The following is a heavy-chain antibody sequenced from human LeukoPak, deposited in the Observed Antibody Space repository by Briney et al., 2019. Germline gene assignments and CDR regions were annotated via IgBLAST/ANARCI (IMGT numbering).Heavy chain of an antibody. CDR2: INPTGGST. V-gene: IGHV1-46*01. Sequence: PGASVTVSCKASGYTFTGYYMHWVRQAPGQGLEWMGLINPTGGSTGYAQKFQGRVTMTRDMSTSTDYMELSSLRSEDTAIYYCARDNSVGDNAWWFDPWGQGTLVTVSS. CDR3: ARDNSVGDNAWWFDP. D-gene: IGHD1-26*01. J-gene: IGHJ5*02. CDR1: GYTFTGYY.